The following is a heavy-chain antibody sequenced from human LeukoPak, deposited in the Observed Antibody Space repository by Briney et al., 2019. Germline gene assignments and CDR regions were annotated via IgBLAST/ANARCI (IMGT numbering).Heavy chain of an antibody. J-gene: IGHJ6*03. CDR3: ARLAYCGGDCPDQYYYYYYMDG. CDR2: IYWNGLRT. D-gene: IGHD2-21*02. V-gene: IGHV3-20*04. Sequence: PGGSLRLSCAASGFTFDNYGMSWVRQAPGKGLEWVSGIYWNGLRTGYAGSVKGRFTISRDNAKNSLYLQMNSLRAEDTALYYCARLAYCGGDCPDQYYYYYYMDGWGKGATVTVSS. CDR1: GFTFDNYG.